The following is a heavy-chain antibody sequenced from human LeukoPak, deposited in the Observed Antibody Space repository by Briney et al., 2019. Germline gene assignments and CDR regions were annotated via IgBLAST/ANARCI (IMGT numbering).Heavy chain of an antibody. D-gene: IGHD2-21*01. CDR3: ARVWYSAFDY. CDR2: IASSSAI. CDR1: GFTFSSYS. Sequence: GGSLRLSCAASGFTFSSYSMNWVRQAPGKGLEWVSYIASSSAIYYADSVKGRFTISRDNAKNSLYLQMNSLRAEDTAVYYCARVWYSAFDYWGQGMLVTVSS. V-gene: IGHV3-48*01. J-gene: IGHJ4*02.